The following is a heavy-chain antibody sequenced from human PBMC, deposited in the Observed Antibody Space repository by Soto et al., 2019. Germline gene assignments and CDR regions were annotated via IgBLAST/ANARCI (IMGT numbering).Heavy chain of an antibody. D-gene: IGHD6-19*01. CDR1: GGSISSSSYY. CDR3: ARHGANAVAALNYFDY. J-gene: IGHJ4*02. CDR2: IYYSGST. V-gene: IGHV4-39*01. Sequence: SETLSLTCTVSGGSISSSSYYWGWIRQPPGKGLEWIGSIYYSGSTYYNPSLKSRVTISVDTSKNQFSLKLSSVTAADTAVYDCARHGANAVAALNYFDYWGQGTLVTVSS.